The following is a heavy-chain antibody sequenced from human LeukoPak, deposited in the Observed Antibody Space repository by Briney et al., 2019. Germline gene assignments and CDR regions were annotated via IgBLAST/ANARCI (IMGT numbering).Heavy chain of an antibody. CDR2: INPSGGST. CDR1: GYTFTSYY. V-gene: IGHV1-46*01. CDR3: ARGPTPRGYSGYDY. Sequence: ASVKVSCKASGYTFTSYYMHWVRQAPGQGLEWMGMINPSGGSTSYAQKFQGRDTMTRDMSTSTVYMEVSSLRSEDTAVYYCARGPTPRGYSGYDYWGQGTLVTVSS. J-gene: IGHJ4*02. D-gene: IGHD5-12*01.